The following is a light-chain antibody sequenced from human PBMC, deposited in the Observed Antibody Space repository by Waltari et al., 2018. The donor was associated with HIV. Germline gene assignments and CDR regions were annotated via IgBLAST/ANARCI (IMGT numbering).Light chain of an antibody. Sequence: DIELTQSPSSLSASVGARITITCRASQSISSWLAWYQQKPGKAPKLLIYKASSLESGVPSRFSGSGSGTEFTLTISSLQPDDFATYYCQQYNSYLYTFGQGTKLEIK. CDR2: KAS. V-gene: IGKV1-5*03. CDR3: QQYNSYLYT. J-gene: IGKJ2*01. CDR1: QSISSW.